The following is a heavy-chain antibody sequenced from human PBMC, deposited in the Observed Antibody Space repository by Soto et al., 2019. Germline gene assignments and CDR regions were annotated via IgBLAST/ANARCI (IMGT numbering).Heavy chain of an antibody. Sequence: LRLSCAASGFTVSSNYMSWVRQAPGKGLEWVSVIYSGGSTYYADSVKGRFTISRDNSKNTLYLQMNSLRAEDTAVYYCARHTYYDFWSGYFAFDIWGQGTTVTVSS. V-gene: IGHV3-53*01. CDR3: ARHTYYDFWSGYFAFDI. J-gene: IGHJ3*02. D-gene: IGHD3-3*01. CDR2: IYSGGST. CDR1: GFTVSSNY.